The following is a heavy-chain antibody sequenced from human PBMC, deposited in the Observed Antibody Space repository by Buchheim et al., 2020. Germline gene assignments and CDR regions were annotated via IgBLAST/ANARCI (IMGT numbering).Heavy chain of an antibody. CDR1: SAPISGYY. CDR3: ARLSGLKALDH. CDR2: VYSTGRT. J-gene: IGHJ5*02. V-gene: IGHV4-59*08. Sequence: QVQLQESGPGLVKSSETLSLTCTVSSAPISGYYWNWIRRPPGKGLEWIGYVYSTGRTNYNPSFKSRVSISLDTSKNPFSLTLKSVSAADTAVYYCARLSGLKALDHWGPGTL.